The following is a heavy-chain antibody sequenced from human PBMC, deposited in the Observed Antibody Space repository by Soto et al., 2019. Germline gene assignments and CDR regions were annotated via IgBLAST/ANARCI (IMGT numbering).Heavy chain of an antibody. CDR2: IDSRGRTL. Sequence: GGSLRLSCVASGFTSSDYSMSWIRQAPGKGLEWLAFIDSRGRTLSYADSVRGRFTISRDNAENSVYLQMDSLRADDTAVYYCARQAARNYIDSWGQGNSVTVSS. D-gene: IGHD6-6*01. CDR3: ARQAARNYIDS. CDR1: GFTSSDYS. J-gene: IGHJ4*02. V-gene: IGHV3-11*01.